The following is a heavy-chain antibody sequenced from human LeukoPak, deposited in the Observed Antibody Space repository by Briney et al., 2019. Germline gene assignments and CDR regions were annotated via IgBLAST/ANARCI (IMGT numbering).Heavy chain of an antibody. D-gene: IGHD3-10*01. CDR2: ISAYNGNT. CDR1: GYTFTSYG. V-gene: IGHV1-18*01. J-gene: IGHJ6*03. Sequence: ASVKVSCKASGYTFTSYGISWVRQAPGQGLEWMGWISAYNGNTNYAQKLQGRVTMTTDTSTSTAYMELRSLRSDDTAVYYCARGVGPPVRGAPIYYYYYMDVWGKGTTVTVSS. CDR3: ARGVGPPVRGAPIYYYYYMDV.